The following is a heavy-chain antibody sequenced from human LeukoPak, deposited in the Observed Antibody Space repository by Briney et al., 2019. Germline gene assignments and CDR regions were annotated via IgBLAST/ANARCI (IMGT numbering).Heavy chain of an antibody. V-gene: IGHV4-30-2*01. D-gene: IGHD2-2*01. CDR1: GGSISSGGYS. CDR3: ARAHYALDY. CDR2: IYHSGST. Sequence: SSETLSLTCAVSGGSISSGGYSWSWIRHPPGKGLEWIGYIYHSGSTYYNPSLKSRVTISVDRSKNQFSLKLSSVTAADTAVYYCARAHYALDYWGQGTLVTVSS. J-gene: IGHJ4*02.